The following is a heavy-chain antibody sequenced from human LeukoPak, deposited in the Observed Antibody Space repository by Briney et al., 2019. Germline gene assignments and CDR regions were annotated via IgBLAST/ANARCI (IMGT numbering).Heavy chain of an antibody. J-gene: IGHJ4*02. D-gene: IGHD2-15*01. Sequence: GGSLRLSCAASGFTFRTYAMSWVRQPPGKGLEWVSALGGDGLSTYYADSVKGRFTISRDNSKNTLYLQMNSLRAEDTAVYYCARALGSFEYPFDYWGQGTLVTVSS. V-gene: IGHV3-23*01. CDR1: GFTFRTYA. CDR2: LGGDGLST. CDR3: ARALGSFEYPFDY.